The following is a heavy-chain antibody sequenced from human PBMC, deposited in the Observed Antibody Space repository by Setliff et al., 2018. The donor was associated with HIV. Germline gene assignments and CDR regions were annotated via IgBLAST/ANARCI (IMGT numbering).Heavy chain of an antibody. V-gene: IGHV4-4*09. J-gene: IGHJ6*02. CDR2: IYTSGST. CDR1: GGSISSYY. Sequence: SETLSLTCTVSGGSISSYYWSWIRQPPGKGLEWIGYIYTSGSTNYNPSLKSRVTISLDTSKNQFSLKLSSVTAADTAVYYCAREIGDYYDSSGYYPPTDYYYGMDVWGQGTTVTVSS. D-gene: IGHD3-22*01. CDR3: AREIGDYYDSSGYYPPTDYYYGMDV.